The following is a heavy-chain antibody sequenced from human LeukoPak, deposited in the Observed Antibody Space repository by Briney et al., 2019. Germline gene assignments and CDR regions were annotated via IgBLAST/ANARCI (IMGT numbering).Heavy chain of an antibody. Sequence: PGGSLRLSCAASGFTFSSYSMNWVRQAPGKGLEWVSSISSSSSTIYYADPVKGRFTISRDNAKNSLYLQMNSLRAEDTAVYYCASYSNGYWGQGTLVTVSS. CDR1: GFTFSSYS. J-gene: IGHJ4*02. CDR2: ISSSSSTI. V-gene: IGHV3-48*01. CDR3: ASYSNGY. D-gene: IGHD4-11*01.